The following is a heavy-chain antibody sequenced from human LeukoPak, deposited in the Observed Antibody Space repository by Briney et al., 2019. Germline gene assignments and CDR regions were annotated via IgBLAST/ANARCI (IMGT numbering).Heavy chain of an antibody. CDR2: INPNSGGT. D-gene: IGHD1-1*01. Sequence: GASVKVSCKASGYTFTSYYMHWVRQAPGQGLEWMGWINPNSGGTNYAQKFQGRVTMTRDTSISTAYMELSRLRSDDTAVYYCARPNNWDPDYFDYWGQGTLVTVSS. J-gene: IGHJ4*02. CDR1: GYTFTSYY. V-gene: IGHV1-2*02. CDR3: ARPNNWDPDYFDY.